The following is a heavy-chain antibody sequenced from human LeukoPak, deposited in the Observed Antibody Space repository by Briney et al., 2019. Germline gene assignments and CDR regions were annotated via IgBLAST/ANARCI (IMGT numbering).Heavy chain of an antibody. Sequence: PGGSPRLSCAASGCTFSSYAMSWVRQAPGKGLEWVSAISGSGGSTYYADSVKGRFTISRDNSKNTLYLEMNSLRAEDTAVYYCAKDTHYDFWSGYPDYWGQGTLVTVSS. CDR1: GCTFSSYA. CDR2: ISGSGGST. D-gene: IGHD3-3*01. J-gene: IGHJ4*02. V-gene: IGHV3-23*01. CDR3: AKDTHYDFWSGYPDY.